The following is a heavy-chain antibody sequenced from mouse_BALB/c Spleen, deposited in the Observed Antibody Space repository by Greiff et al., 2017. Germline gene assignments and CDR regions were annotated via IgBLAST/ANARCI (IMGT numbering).Heavy chain of an antibody. Sequence: EVQLVESGGGLVKPGGSLKLSCAASGFTFSSYAMSWVRQSPEKRLEWVAEISSGGSYTYYPDTVTGRFTISRDNAKNTLYLEMSSLRSEDTAMYYCARDDGYDGLGYWGQGTSVTVSS. V-gene: IGHV5-9-4*01. J-gene: IGHJ4*01. CDR2: ISSGGSYT. CDR1: GFTFSSYA. CDR3: ARDDGYDGLGY. D-gene: IGHD2-2*01.